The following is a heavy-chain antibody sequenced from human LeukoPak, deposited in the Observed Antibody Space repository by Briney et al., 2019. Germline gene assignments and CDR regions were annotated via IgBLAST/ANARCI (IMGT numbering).Heavy chain of an antibody. CDR3: AILSVPRDYFDY. CDR1: GFPFRSYS. CDR2: ISSRSSDI. D-gene: IGHD3-10*02. Sequence: GRSLRLSCAASGFPFRSYSMNWVRQAPGKGLEWVSSISSRSSDIYYADSVKGRFTISRDNSKNSLYLQMNNLRVEDTAVYYCAILSVPRDYFDYWGQGTLVTVSS. J-gene: IGHJ4*02. V-gene: IGHV3-21*01.